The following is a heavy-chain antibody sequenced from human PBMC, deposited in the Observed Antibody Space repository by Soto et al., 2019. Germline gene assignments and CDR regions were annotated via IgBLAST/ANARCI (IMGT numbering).Heavy chain of an antibody. J-gene: IGHJ6*02. V-gene: IGHV3-66*01. Sequence: PGCSLGLSCAASGVTVSINYMSWVRQAPGKGLEWVSVIYSGGSTYYADSVKGRFTISRDNSKNTLYLQMNSLRAEDTAVYYCARDQGNTVPEDCSGGSCYSPYYYYGMDVWGQATTVTVSS. CDR2: IYSGGST. CDR1: GVTVSINY. CDR3: ARDQGNTVPEDCSGGSCYSPYYYYGMDV. D-gene: IGHD2-15*01.